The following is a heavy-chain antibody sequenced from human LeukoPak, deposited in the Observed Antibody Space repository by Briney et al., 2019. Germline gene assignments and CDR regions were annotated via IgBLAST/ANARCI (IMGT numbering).Heavy chain of an antibody. Sequence: SETLSLTCTVSGGSISSYNDFWGWIRQPPGKGLEWIGSIYYNGNTNYNPSLKSRVTISVDTSKNQFSLKLSSVTAADTAVYYCARGPAARPPYYYYYMDVWGKGTTVTVSS. V-gene: IGHV4-39*07. CDR1: GGSISSYNDF. D-gene: IGHD6-6*01. CDR2: IYYNGNT. CDR3: ARGPAARPPYYYYYMDV. J-gene: IGHJ6*03.